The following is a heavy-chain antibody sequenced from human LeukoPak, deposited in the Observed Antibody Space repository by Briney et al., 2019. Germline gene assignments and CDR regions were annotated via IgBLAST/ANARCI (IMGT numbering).Heavy chain of an antibody. CDR1: GYTFTTYD. Sequence: ASVKVSCMASGYTFTTYDISWVRQATGQGLEWMGRMNPNSGNTGYAQKLQGRVTMSTDTSTSTAYMELRSLRSDDTAVYYCARAPYYDILTGLLGVGFDPWGQGTLVTVSS. V-gene: IGHV1-8*02. J-gene: IGHJ5*02. CDR2: MNPNSGNT. CDR3: ARAPYYDILTGLLGVGFDP. D-gene: IGHD3-9*01.